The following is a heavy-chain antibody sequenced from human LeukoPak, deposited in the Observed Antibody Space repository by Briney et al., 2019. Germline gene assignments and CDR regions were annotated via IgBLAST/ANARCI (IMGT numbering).Heavy chain of an antibody. CDR1: GFTFSSYW. CDR3: ARDLSITLLRGVIE. V-gene: IGHV3-48*04. Sequence: GGSLRLSCAASGFTFSSYWMNWVRQAPGKGLVWLSYISSSGSTTYYADSVKGRFTISRDNAKNSLYLQMNSLRAEDTAVYYCARDLSITLLRGVIEWGQGTLVTVSS. J-gene: IGHJ4*02. D-gene: IGHD3-10*01. CDR2: ISSSGSTT.